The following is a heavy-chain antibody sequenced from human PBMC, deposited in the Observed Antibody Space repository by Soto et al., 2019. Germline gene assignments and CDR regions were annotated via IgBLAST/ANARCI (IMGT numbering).Heavy chain of an antibody. CDR2: IYWDGDK. V-gene: IGHV2-5*02. CDR3: AHRATMTIFGLIIDNGIWIDP. J-gene: IGHJ5*02. CDR1: GFSLSTSGAA. Sequence: QINLIESGPTLVKPTQTLTLTCTFSGFSLSTSGAAVGWVRQPPGRALEWLALIYWDGDKRYNASLGNRLTITKDTSMTQVVLTLTNVDPADTATYYCAHRATMTIFGLIIDNGIWIDPWGQRTRVIVSS. D-gene: IGHD3-9*01.